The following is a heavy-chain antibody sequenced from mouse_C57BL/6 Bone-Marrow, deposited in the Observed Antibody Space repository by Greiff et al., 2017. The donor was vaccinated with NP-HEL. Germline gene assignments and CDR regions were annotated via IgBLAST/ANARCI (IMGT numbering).Heavy chain of an antibody. CDR3: ARPSYYGFFYAMDY. CDR1: GYTFTSYG. D-gene: IGHD2-10*01. J-gene: IGHJ4*01. V-gene: IGHV1-81*01. CDR2: IYPRSGNT. Sequence: QVQLQQSGAELARPGASVKLSCKASGYTFTSYGISWVKQRTGQGLEWIGEIYPRSGNTYYNEKFKGKATLTADKSSSTAYMELRSLTSEDSAVYFCARPSYYGFFYAMDYWGQGTSVTVSS.